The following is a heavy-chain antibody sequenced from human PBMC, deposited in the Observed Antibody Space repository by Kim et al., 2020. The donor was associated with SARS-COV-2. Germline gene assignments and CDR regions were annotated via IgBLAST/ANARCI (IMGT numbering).Heavy chain of an antibody. CDR3: ASGGGYRNAFDI. D-gene: IGHD5-12*01. V-gene: IGHV4-4*02. J-gene: IGHJ3*02. Sequence: NYSPSLKSRVTISVDKSKNQFSLKLSSVTAADTAVYYWASGGGYRNAFDIWGQGTMVTVSS.